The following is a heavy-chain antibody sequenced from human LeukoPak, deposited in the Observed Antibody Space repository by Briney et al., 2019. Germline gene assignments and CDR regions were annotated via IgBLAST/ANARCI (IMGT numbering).Heavy chain of an antibody. J-gene: IGHJ5*02. V-gene: IGHV1-18*04. Sequence: GASVKVSCKASGYTFTGYYMHWVRQAPGQGLEWMGWISAYNGNTNYAQKLQGRVTMTTDTSTSTAYMELRSLRSDDTAVYYCARDEGSSGYYPNWFDPWGQGTLVTVSA. CDR3: ARDEGSSGYYPNWFDP. CDR2: ISAYNGNT. CDR1: GYTFTGYY. D-gene: IGHD3-22*01.